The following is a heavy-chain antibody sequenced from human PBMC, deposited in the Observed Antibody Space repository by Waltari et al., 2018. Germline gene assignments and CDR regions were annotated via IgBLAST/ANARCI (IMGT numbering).Heavy chain of an antibody. Sequence: QVQLQESGPSRLKPSETRSLMCTVSGGSISVFYWSWVRQPPGKGLDWIGYIYYTGSTNFHPSLKSRVTMSVDTSKIQFSLKLSSVTAADTAFYYCARGGGGDWEWFDPWGQGTLVTVSS. CDR1: GGSISVFY. V-gene: IGHV4-59*01. J-gene: IGHJ5*02. CDR2: IYYTGST. CDR3: ARGGGGDWEWFDP. D-gene: IGHD2-21*02.